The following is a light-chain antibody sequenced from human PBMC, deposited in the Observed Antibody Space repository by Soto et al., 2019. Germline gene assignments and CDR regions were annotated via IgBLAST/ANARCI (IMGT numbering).Light chain of an antibody. CDR1: SSNIRSDF. Sequence: QSVLTQPPSVSAAPGQKVTISCSGSSSNIRSDFVSWYQQLPGTAPQLLIYENNKRPSGIPDRFSGSKSATSATLGITGLQTGDEADYYCAAWDTSLSGGVFGGGTKLTVL. V-gene: IGLV1-51*02. CDR2: ENN. J-gene: IGLJ3*02. CDR3: AAWDTSLSGGV.